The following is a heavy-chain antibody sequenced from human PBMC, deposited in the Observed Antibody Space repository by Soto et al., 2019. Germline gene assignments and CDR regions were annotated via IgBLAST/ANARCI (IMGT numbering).Heavy chain of an antibody. J-gene: IGHJ4*02. CDR3: ARETSSGWYVDY. CDR2: MNPNSGNT. CDR1: GYTFTSYD. Sequence: QVQLVQSGAEVKKPGALVKVSCKASGYTFTSYDINWVRQATGQGLEWMGWMNPNSGNTGYAQKFQGRVTMTRNTSISTASMELSSQRSEDTAVYYCARETSSGWYVDYWCQGTLVTVSS. D-gene: IGHD6-19*01. V-gene: IGHV1-8*02.